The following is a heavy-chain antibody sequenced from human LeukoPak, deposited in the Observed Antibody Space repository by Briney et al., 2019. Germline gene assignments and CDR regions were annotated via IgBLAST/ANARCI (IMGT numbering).Heavy chain of an antibody. D-gene: IGHD4-23*01. J-gene: IGHJ3*02. Sequence: GASVKVSCKASGYTFTSYYLHWVRQAPGQGLEWMGIINPSGGSTTYAQRFQGRVTMATDTSTSTVYMELSSLRSEDTAVYYCARLRAVVTRAFDIWGQGTMVTVSS. CDR2: INPSGGST. CDR1: GYTFTSYY. CDR3: ARLRAVVTRAFDI. V-gene: IGHV1-46*01.